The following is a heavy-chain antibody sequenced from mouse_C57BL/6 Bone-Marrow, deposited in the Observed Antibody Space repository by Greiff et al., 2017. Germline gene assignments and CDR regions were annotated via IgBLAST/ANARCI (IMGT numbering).Heavy chain of an antibody. CDR1: GFSLTSYG. J-gene: IGHJ1*03. Sequence: QVQLQQSGPGLVQPSQSLSITCTVSGFSLTSYGVHWVRQSPGKGLEWLGVIWRGGSTDYNAAFMSRLSITKDNSKSQVFFKMNSLQADDTAIYYCAKKGYTVGGYFDVWGTGTTVTVSS. CDR3: AKKGYTVGGYFDV. CDR2: IWRGGST. V-gene: IGHV2-5*01. D-gene: IGHD1-1*01.